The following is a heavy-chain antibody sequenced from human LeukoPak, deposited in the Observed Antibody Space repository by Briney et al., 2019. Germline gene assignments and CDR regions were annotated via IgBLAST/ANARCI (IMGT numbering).Heavy chain of an antibody. CDR2: TYYRPKLHS. D-gene: IGHD6-19*01. CDR3: ARDRGSGWSTLIDY. V-gene: IGHV6-1*01. J-gene: IGHJ4*02. Sequence: SRTPSLTCAFSGDILSSTNFAWDWLTQSPSRGLEWVGRTYYRPKLHSDYAESVINRITIDPDTSKNQFSLHLNSVAPEDTAVYYCARDRGSGWSTLIDYWGQGSLVTVSS. CDR1: GDILSSTNFA.